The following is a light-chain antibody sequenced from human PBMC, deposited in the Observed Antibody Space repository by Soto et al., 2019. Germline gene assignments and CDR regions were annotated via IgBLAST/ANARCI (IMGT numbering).Light chain of an antibody. CDR3: SSYAGSNNLYVV. V-gene: IGLV2-8*01. J-gene: IGLJ2*01. CDR1: SSDVGGYNY. Sequence: QSALTQPPSASGSPGQSVTISCTGTSSDVGGYNYVSWYQQHPGKAPKLMISEVSKRPSGVPDRFSGSESGNTASLTVSGLQAEDEADYYCSSYAGSNNLYVVFGGGTKLTVL. CDR2: EVS.